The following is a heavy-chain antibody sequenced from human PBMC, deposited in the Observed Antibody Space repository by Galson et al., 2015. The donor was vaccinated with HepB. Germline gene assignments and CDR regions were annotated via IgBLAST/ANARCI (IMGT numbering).Heavy chain of an antibody. J-gene: IGHJ1*01. CDR2: IKEDGSVK. CDR1: GFRFSGYW. Sequence: SPRLSCAASGFRFSGYWMSWVRQAPGKGLEWVANIKEDGSVKFHVDSVRGRFTISMDNAKNSLYLQMNSLRAEDTALYYCTRNEVWGQGTLVTVSS. CDR3: TRNEV. V-gene: IGHV3-7*03.